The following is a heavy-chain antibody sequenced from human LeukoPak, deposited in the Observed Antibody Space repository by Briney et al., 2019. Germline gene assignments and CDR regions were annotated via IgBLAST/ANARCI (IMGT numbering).Heavy chain of an antibody. Sequence: PGGSLRLSCAASGFTFSSYAMSWVRQAPGKGLEWVSAISGSGGSTYYADSVKGRFTISRDNSKNTLYLQMNSLRAEDTAVYYCARDLRKDAFYYYYGMDVWGQGTTVTVSS. V-gene: IGHV3-23*01. CDR2: ISGSGGST. J-gene: IGHJ6*02. CDR1: GFTFSSYA. CDR3: ARDLRKDAFYYYYGMDV.